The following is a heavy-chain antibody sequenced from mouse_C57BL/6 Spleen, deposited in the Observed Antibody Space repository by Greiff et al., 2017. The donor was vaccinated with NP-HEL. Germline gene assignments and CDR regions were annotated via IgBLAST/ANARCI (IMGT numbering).Heavy chain of an antibody. Sequence: EVQLQESGGGLVKPGGSLKLSCAASGFTFSSYAMSWVRQTPEKRLEWVATISDGGSYTYYPDNVKGRFTISRDNAKNNLYLQMSHLKSEDTAMYYCARYYYGSSYAMDYWGQGTSVTVSS. V-gene: IGHV5-4*01. J-gene: IGHJ4*01. D-gene: IGHD1-1*01. CDR1: GFTFSSYA. CDR2: ISDGGSYT. CDR3: ARYYYGSSYAMDY.